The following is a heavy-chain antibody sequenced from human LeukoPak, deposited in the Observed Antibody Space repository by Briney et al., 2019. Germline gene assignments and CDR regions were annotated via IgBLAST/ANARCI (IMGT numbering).Heavy chain of an antibody. J-gene: IGHJ4*02. CDR3: AREGIVGATTGFDY. V-gene: IGHV4-61*02. CDR2: IYTSGST. D-gene: IGHD1-26*01. Sequence: SETLSLTCTVSGGSISSSSYYWGWIRQPAGKGLEWIGRIYTSGSTNYNPSLKSRVTISVDTSKNQFSLKLSSVTAADTAVYYCAREGIVGATTGFDYWGQGTLVTVSS. CDR1: GGSISSSSYY.